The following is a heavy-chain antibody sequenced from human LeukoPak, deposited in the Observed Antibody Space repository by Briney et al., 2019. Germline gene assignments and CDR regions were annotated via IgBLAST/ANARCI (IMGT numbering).Heavy chain of an antibody. J-gene: IGHJ4*02. D-gene: IGHD3-10*01. CDR1: GFTFSSYG. CDR2: IRYDGSNK. Sequence: GSLELSCAAAGFTFSSYGMHWGRQAPGKGLGGVAFIRYDGSNKYYADSVKGRFTISRDNSKDTLYLQMNSLRAEDTAVYYCARDLGEGLWFGELGYWGQGTLVTVSS. V-gene: IGHV3-30*02. CDR3: ARDLGEGLWFGELGY.